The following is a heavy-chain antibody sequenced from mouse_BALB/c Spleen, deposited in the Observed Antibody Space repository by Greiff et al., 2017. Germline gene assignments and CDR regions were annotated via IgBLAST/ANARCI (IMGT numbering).Heavy chain of an antibody. CDR2: IDPANGNT. Sequence: VQLQQSGAELVKPGASVKLSCTASGFNIKDTYMHWVKQRPEQGLEWIGRIDPANGNTKYDPKFQGKATITADTSSTTAYLQLSSLTSEDTAVYYCARSTAYAMDYWGQGTSVTVSS. CDR1: GFNIKDTY. CDR3: ARSTAYAMDY. D-gene: IGHD1-2*01. J-gene: IGHJ4*01. V-gene: IGHV14-3*02.